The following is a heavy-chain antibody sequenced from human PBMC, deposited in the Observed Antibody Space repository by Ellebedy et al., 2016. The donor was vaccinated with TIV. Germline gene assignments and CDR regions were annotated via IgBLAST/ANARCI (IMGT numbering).Heavy chain of an antibody. CDR2: IYPRDSDT. V-gene: IGHV5-51*01. CDR1: GYSFSNYW. D-gene: IGHD2-21*01. CDR3: ATYGGLDV. Sequence: GESLKISXTASGYSFSNYWIGWVRQMPGKGLEWMAVIYPRDSDTSYSQSLKGHITISADTSSSTAYLQWTSLKASDSAVYYCATYGGLDVWGKGTTVTVSS. J-gene: IGHJ6*04.